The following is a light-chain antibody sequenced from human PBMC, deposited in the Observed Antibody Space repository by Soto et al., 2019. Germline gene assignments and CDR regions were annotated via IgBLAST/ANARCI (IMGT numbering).Light chain of an antibody. J-gene: IGKJ4*01. V-gene: IGKV3-20*01. CDR1: QSVGRNY. Sequence: EIVLTQSPGTLSLSPGESATLSCRASQSVGRNYLAWFQHKPDQAPRLLIYDASNRATGVPDRFSGSGSGTGFTLSVTSLETEDFAVYYCPQYAFSSITFDGGTTVQIK. CDR3: PQYAFSSIT. CDR2: DAS.